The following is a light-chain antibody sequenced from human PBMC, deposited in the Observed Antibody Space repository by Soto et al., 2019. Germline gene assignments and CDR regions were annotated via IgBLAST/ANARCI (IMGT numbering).Light chain of an antibody. V-gene: IGKV1-5*03. Sequence: DIQMTQSPSTLSASVGDRVTITCRASQSVDTCLAWYQQKPGKAPHLLIYKASSLETGVPSRFSGSGSVTEFTLTISSLQPDDFATYSFQHFYRYPWTFGQGTKVEIK. CDR3: QHFYRYPWT. J-gene: IGKJ1*01. CDR1: QSVDTC. CDR2: KAS.